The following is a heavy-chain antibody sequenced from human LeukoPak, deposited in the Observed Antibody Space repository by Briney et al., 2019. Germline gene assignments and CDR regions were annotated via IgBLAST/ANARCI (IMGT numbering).Heavy chain of an antibody. J-gene: IGHJ5*02. V-gene: IGHV3-48*01. D-gene: IGHD4-17*01. CDR2: ISSSSSTI. Sequence: GGSLRLSCAASGFTFSSYSMNWVRQAPGKGLEWVSYISSSSSTIYYADSVKGRFTISRDNAKNSLYLQMNSLRAEDTAVYYCARGSKDGDYNWFDPWGQGTLVTVSS. CDR1: GFTFSSYS. CDR3: ARGSKDGDYNWFDP.